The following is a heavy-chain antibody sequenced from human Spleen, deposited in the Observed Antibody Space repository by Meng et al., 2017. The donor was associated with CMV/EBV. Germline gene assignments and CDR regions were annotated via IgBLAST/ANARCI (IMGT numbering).Heavy chain of an antibody. J-gene: IGHJ3*02. CDR3: ARAVSPYCSSTSCSDAFDI. CDR2: IGTAGDT. CDR1: GFTFSSYD. Sequence: GGSLRLSCAASGFTFSSYDMYWVRQATGKGLEWVSAIGTAGDTYYPGSVKGRFTISRDNAKNSLFLQMNSLRAEDTAVYYCARAVSPYCSSTSCSDAFDIWGQGTVVTVSS. D-gene: IGHD2-2*01. V-gene: IGHV3-13*01.